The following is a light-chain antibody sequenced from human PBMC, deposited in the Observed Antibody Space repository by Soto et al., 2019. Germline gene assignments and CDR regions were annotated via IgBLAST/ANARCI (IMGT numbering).Light chain of an antibody. CDR2: SVS. CDR3: QDFDSPQWT. J-gene: IGKJ1*01. V-gene: IGKV3-20*01. Sequence: VLTQSPDTLSLSPGDRATLSCRANQRASRQYLSWYQQRPGQPPRLLIYSVSMRADGIPDRFSGSGSGSEFTLTINRLEPEEFAVYYCQDFDSPQWTFGQGTKIEN. CDR1: QRASRQY.